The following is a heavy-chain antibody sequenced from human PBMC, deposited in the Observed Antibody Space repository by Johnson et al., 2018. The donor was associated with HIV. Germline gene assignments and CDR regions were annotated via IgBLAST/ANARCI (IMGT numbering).Heavy chain of an antibody. Sequence: VQLVESGGGLVQPGGSLRLSCAASGFTFSSYWMSWVRQAPGQVLAWVANIKQDGSEKYYVDSVKGRFTISRDNAKNSVYLQMNSLRAEDTAVYYCARAGVVDSYGSWKAFDIWGQGTLVTVSS. CDR2: IKQDGSEK. D-gene: IGHD3-10*01. V-gene: IGHV3-7*01. CDR3: ARAGVVDSYGSWKAFDI. CDR1: GFTFSSYW. J-gene: IGHJ3*02.